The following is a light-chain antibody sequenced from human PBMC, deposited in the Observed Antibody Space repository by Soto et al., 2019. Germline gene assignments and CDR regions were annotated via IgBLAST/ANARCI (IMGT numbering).Light chain of an antibody. V-gene: IGLV1-36*01. J-gene: IGLJ2*01. CDR2: YDD. Sequence: QSVLTQPPSVSDAPRQRVTISCSGSWSNIGNNAVSWFQQLPGKAPKLLIYYDDLLALGVSDRFSGSKSGTSASLAISGLQSEDEADYYCAVWDDSLNGRIFGGGTKLTVL. CDR3: AVWDDSLNGRI. CDR1: WSNIGNNA.